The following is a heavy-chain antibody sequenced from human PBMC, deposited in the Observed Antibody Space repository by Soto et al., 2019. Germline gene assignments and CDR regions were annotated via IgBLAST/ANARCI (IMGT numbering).Heavy chain of an antibody. V-gene: IGHV1-46*01. CDR3: ARDGPSVNHLDY. Sequence: ASVKVSCKASGYTFTRYYMPWVRQAPGQGLEWMGIINPSGGSTSYAQKIQGRVTMTRDTSTSTVHMELSSLRSQDTAVYYCARDGPSVNHLDYWGQGALVTVSS. CDR1: GYTFTRYY. CDR2: INPSGGST. D-gene: IGHD4-17*01. J-gene: IGHJ4*02.